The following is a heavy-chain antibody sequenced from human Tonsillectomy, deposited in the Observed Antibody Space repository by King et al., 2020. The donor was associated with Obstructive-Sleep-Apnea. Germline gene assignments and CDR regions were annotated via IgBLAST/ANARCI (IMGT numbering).Heavy chain of an antibody. CDR1: GYDFSSYG. V-gene: IGHV1-18*04. CDR2: ISDYDGKT. Sequence: QLVQSGAEVKEPGASVRVSCKASGYDFSSYGISWVRQAPGQGLEWLGWISDYDGKTNYAQKAQGRGTMTTHTSTRTAYMTLRSLRSDDTAVYYCARAGYYDSSGSRNYHYYGMDGWGRGTTVTVSS. D-gene: IGHD3-22*01. J-gene: IGHJ6*02. CDR3: ARAGYYDSSGSRNYHYYGMDG.